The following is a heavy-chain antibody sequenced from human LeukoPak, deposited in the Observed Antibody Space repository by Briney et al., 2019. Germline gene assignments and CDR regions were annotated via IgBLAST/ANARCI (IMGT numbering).Heavy chain of an antibody. D-gene: IGHD2-2*01. CDR3: ARDRGPKYQLLY. CDR2: ISAYSDHT. J-gene: IGHJ4*02. V-gene: IGHV1-18*01. CDR1: GYTFIAYG. Sequence: ASVKVSRKASGYTFIAYGLSRVRQAPGQGLEWMGWISAYSDHTDYAQKFQDRVTITTDTSTGTAYMELTSLTSDDTAVYYCARDRGPKYQLLYWGQGTLVTVSS.